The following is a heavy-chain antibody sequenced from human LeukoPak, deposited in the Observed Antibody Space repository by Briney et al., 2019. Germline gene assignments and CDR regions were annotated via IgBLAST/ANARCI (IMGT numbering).Heavy chain of an antibody. CDR1: GFTFSRHA. CDR2: ISSGGGST. V-gene: IGHV3-23*01. J-gene: IGHJ6*02. D-gene: IGHD6-13*01. Sequence: GGSLRLSCAASGFTFSRHAMTWVRQAPGKGLEWVSLISSGGGSTYYADPVKGRFTFSRDNSKNTLYLQMNSLRAEDTAVYYCARGGYSSSLYYYYGMDVWGQGTTVTVSS. CDR3: ARGGYSSSLYYYYGMDV.